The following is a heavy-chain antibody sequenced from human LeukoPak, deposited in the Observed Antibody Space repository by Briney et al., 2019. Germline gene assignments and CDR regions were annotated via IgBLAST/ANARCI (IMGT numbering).Heavy chain of an antibody. V-gene: IGHV4-61*02. D-gene: IGHD2-8*01. Sequence: SETLSLTCTVSGGSISSGSYYWRWIRQPGGKGLEWIERIYTSGSTNYNPALKSRVTISVDTSKTQFSLKLSSVTAADTAVYYCAREYIVLMVYATGTFDHWGQGTLVTVSS. J-gene: IGHJ5*02. CDR2: IYTSGST. CDR3: AREYIVLMVYATGTFDH. CDR1: GGSISSGSYY.